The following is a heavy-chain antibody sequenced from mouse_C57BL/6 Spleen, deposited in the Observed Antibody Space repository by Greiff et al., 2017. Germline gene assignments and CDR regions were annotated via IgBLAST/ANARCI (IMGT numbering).Heavy chain of an antibody. CDR1: GFTFSDYY. V-gene: IGHV5-16*01. CDR2: INYDGSST. CDR3: ARKGGYGSSYGGYFDV. Sequence: EVHLVESEGGLVQPGSSMKLSCTASGFTFSDYYMAWVRQVPEKGLEWVANINYDGSSTYYLDSLKSRFIISRDNAKNILYLQMSRLKSEDTATYYCARKGGYGSSYGGYFDVWGTGTTVTGSS. D-gene: IGHD1-1*01. J-gene: IGHJ1*03.